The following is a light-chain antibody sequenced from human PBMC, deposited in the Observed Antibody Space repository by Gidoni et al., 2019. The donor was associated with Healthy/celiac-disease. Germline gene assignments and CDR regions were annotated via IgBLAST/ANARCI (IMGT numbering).Light chain of an antibody. J-gene: IGKJ2*04. CDR3: QQYDNLPPGGS. CDR1: QDISNY. Sequence: DIQMTQSPSSLSASVGDRVTITCQASQDISNYLNWYQQKPGKAPKLLIYDASNLETGVPSRFSGSGSGTDFTFTISSLQPEDIATYYCQQYDNLPPGGSFXXXTKLEIK. V-gene: IGKV1-33*01. CDR2: DAS.